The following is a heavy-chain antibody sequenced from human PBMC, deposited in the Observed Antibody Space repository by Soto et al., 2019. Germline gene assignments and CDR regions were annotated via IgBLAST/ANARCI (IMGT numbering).Heavy chain of an antibody. CDR1: GGTFSSYA. Sequence: QVQLVQSGAEGKKPGSSVKVSCKASGGTFSSYAISWVRQAPGQGLEWMGGIIPIFGTANYAQKFQGRVTITADKSTSTAYMELSSLRSEDTALYYCARVGDYYGSGSYSPYYFDYWGQGTLVTVSS. CDR3: ARVGDYYGSGSYSPYYFDY. V-gene: IGHV1-69*06. J-gene: IGHJ4*02. CDR2: IIPIFGTA. D-gene: IGHD3-10*01.